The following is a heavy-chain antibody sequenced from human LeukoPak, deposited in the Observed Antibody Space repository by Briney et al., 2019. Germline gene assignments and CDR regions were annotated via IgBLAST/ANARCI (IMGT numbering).Heavy chain of an antibody. CDR3: ARDPYYGSGKYYHGMDL. Sequence: GGSLRLSCAASGFTFSNYGMHWVRQAPGKGLEWVAVMWYDESKEYSGDSVKGRFTISRDKSKNTLYLQMNSLRAEDTDVYYCARDPYYGSGKYYHGMDLWGQGTTVTVSS. V-gene: IGHV3-33*01. D-gene: IGHD3-10*01. CDR1: GFTFSNYG. J-gene: IGHJ6*02. CDR2: MWYDESKE.